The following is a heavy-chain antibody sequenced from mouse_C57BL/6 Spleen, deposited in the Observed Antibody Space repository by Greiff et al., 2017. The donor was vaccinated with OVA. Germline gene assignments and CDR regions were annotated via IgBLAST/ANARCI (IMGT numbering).Heavy chain of an antibody. CDR2: IHPNSGST. D-gene: IGHD6-2*01. V-gene: IGHV1-64*01. CDR3: AREVSWYFDV. CDR1: GYTFTSYW. Sequence: QVQLKQPGAELVKPGASVKLSCKASGYTFTSYWMHWVKQRPGQGLEWIGMIHPNSGSTNYNEKFKSKATLTVDKSSSTAYMQLSSLTSEDSAVYYCAREVSWYFDVWGTGTTVTVSS. J-gene: IGHJ1*03.